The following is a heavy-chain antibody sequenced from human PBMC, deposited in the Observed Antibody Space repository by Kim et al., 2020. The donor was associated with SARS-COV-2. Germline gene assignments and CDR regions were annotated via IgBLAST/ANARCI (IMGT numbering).Heavy chain of an antibody. V-gene: IGHV1-8*02. D-gene: IGHD3-10*01. CDR3: ARGRGSGSYRNYYYYGMDV. J-gene: IGHJ6*01. Sequence: ASVKVSCKASGYTFTSYDINWVRQATGQGLEWMGWMNPNSGNTGYAQKFQGRVTMTRNTSISTAYMELSSLRSEDTAVYYCARGRGSGSYRNYYYYGMDVWAQGSTVIVSS. CDR1: GYTFTSYD. CDR2: MNPNSGNT.